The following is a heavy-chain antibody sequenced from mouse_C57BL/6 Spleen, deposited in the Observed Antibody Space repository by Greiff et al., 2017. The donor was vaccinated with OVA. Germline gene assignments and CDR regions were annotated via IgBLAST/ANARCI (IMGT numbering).Heavy chain of an antibody. CDR1: GFTFSSYA. V-gene: IGHV5-4*03. D-gene: IGHD1-1*01. CDR3: ARGEGTTVVAHWYFDV. J-gene: IGHJ1*03. CDR2: ISDGGSYT. Sequence: EVMLVESGGGLVKPGGSLKLSCAASGFTFSSYAMSWVRQTPEKRLEWVATISDGGSYTYYPDNVKGRFTISRDNAKNNLYLQMSHLKSEDTAMYYCARGEGTTVVAHWYFDVWGTGTTVTVSS.